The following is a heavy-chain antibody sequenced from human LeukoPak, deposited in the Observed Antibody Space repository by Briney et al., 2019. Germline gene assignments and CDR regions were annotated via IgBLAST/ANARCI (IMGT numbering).Heavy chain of an antibody. Sequence: SETLSLTCAVYGGSFSGYYWSWIRQPPGKGLEWIGEINHSGSTNYNPSLKSRGTISVDTSKNQFSLKLSSVTAADTAVYFCARDMITDPYNWFDPWGQGILVTVSS. CDR3: ARDMITDPYNWFDP. CDR2: INHSGST. J-gene: IGHJ5*02. D-gene: IGHD3-16*01. CDR1: GGSFSGYY. V-gene: IGHV4-34*01.